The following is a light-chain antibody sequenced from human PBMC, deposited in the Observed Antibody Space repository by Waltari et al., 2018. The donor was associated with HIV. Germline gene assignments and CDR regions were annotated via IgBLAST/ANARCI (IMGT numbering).Light chain of an antibody. V-gene: IGLV2-8*01. CDR2: EVT. Sequence: QSTLTQPPSASGSPGQSVTISCTGTSSDIDGYNYVSWYQQHPGKAPKLSMTEVTKRPSGFPDLFSGSKFGNTASLTVSGLQADDEALYYCSSFAPSNKFYVLFGGGTTLTVL. CDR1: SSDIDGYNY. J-gene: IGLJ2*01. CDR3: SSFAPSNKFYVL.